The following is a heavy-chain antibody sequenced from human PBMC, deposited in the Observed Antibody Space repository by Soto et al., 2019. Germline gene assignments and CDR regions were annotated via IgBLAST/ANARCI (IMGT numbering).Heavy chain of an antibody. V-gene: IGHV3-30*03. CDR3: AIDYYGA. J-gene: IGHJ5*02. Sequence: QVQLVESGGGVVQTGRSLRLSCAASGFTFSNYGIHWVRQAPGKGLEWVAVIANDGGNKIYADSVKGRFTISRDNSKSTLYLQMNSVRAEDTAVYYCAIDYYGAWGQGTLVTVSS. CDR1: GFTFSNYG. CDR2: IANDGGNK. D-gene: IGHD4-17*01.